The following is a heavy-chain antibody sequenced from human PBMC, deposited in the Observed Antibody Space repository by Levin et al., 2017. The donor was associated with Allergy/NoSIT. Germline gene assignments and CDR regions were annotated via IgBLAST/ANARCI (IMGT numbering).Heavy chain of an antibody. CDR3: SRDRVVASSGNYYYYGTAV. V-gene: IGHV4-59*01. Sequence: SETLSLTCIVSGASISSYHWSWIRQPPGKGLEWIGYIYYSGSTNYNPSVKSRVTTLVDTYRNPLSPTLNSVTAADTAAFYCSRDRVVASSGNYYYYGTAVWGQGTTVTVSS. J-gene: IGHJ6*02. CDR2: IYYSGST. D-gene: IGHD2-15*01. CDR1: GASISSYH.